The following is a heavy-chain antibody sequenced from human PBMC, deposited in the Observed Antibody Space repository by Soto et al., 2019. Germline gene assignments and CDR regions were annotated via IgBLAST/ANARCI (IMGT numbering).Heavy chain of an antibody. D-gene: IGHD6-13*01. J-gene: IGHJ4*02. Sequence: QVQLQESGPGLVKPSQTLSLTCTVSGGSISSGGYYWSWIRQHPGKGLEWIGYIYYSGSTYYNPSLPIRVPIPVDTSKNQFSLKLRSVTAADTAVYDCARRKTVAAAGPFDYWGQGTLVTVSS. CDR3: ARRKTVAAAGPFDY. CDR1: GGSISSGGYY. V-gene: IGHV4-31*03. CDR2: IYYSGST.